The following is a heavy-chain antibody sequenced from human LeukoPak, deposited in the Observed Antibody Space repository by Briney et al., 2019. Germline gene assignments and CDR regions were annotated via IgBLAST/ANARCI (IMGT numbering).Heavy chain of an antibody. V-gene: IGHV3-53*01. CDR3: AILPGY. J-gene: IGHJ4*02. CDR2: IYSDGNT. CDR1: GFTVSSNY. Sequence: GGSLRLSCAASGFTVSSNYMSWVRQAPGKGLEWVSVIYSDGNTFYADSVKGRFTISRDNSKNTLYLQMNSLRDEDTAVYYCAILPGYWGQGTPVTVSS.